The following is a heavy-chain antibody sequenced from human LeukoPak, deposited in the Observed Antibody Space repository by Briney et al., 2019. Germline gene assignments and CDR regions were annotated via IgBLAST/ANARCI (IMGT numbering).Heavy chain of an antibody. V-gene: IGHV3-21*05. D-gene: IGHD2-21*02. J-gene: IGHJ4*02. Sequence: KSGGSLRLSCAASGFTFSSYSMNWVRQAPGKGLEWVSYISSSSRYIHYADSVKGRFTISRDNAKNSLYLQMNSLRAEDTAVYYRARETYCGGDCYVQYYFDYWGQGTLVTVSS. CDR3: ARETYCGGDCYVQYYFDY. CDR1: GFTFSSYS. CDR2: ISSSSRYI.